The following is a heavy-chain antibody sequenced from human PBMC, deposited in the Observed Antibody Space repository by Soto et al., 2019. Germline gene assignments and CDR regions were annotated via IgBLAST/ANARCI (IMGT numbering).Heavy chain of an antibody. CDR3: AKECGGTCLDAFDV. D-gene: IGHD2-15*01. Sequence: QVQLKESGSGLVKPAQTLSLTCAVSGGSITSGGFSWSWIRQPPGKGLEWIGYVHHTGNTDYHPSPGGRVPISLGRSRNPFSPNLTSVTAADTATYYCAKECGGTCLDAFDVWGPGTTVIVSS. J-gene: IGHJ3*01. CDR1: GGSITSGGFS. CDR2: VHHTGNT. V-gene: IGHV4-30-2*01.